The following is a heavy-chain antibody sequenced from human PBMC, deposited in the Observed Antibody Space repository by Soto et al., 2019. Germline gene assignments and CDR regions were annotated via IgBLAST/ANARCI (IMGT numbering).Heavy chain of an antibody. CDR1: GGSISSYY. CDR3: ARGVGAAPHFDY. V-gene: IGHV4-59*01. J-gene: IGHJ4*02. CDR2: IYYSGST. D-gene: IGHD2-15*01. Sequence: QVQLQESGPGLVKPSETLSLTCTVSGGSISSYYWSWIRQPPGKGLEWSGYIYYSGSTNYNPSLKSRVTISVDTSKNQFSLKLSSVTAADTAVYYCARGVGAAPHFDYWGQGTLVTVSS.